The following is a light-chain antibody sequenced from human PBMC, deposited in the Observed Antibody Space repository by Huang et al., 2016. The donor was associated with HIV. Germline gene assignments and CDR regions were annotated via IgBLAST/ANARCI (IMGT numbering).Light chain of an antibody. CDR3: QQYYTYPHS. Sequence: AIRMTQSPSSLSASTGDRVTITCRASQGISSYLAWYQQKPGKAPKPLIYSASNLQSGVPSRFSGIGFGTDFTLTISSLQSEDLGSYHCQQYYTYPHSFGQGTKLEI. CDR1: QGISSY. J-gene: IGKJ2*01. V-gene: IGKV1-8*01. CDR2: SAS.